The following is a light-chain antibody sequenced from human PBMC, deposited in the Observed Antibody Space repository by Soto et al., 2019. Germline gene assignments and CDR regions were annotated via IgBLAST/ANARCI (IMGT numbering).Light chain of an antibody. CDR1: SSNIRAGYD. V-gene: IGLV1-40*01. Sequence: QSVLTQPPSVSGAPGQRVTISCTGSSSNIRAGYDVHWYQQLPGTAPKLLIYGNSNRPSGVPDRFSGSKSGTSASLAITGLQAEDEADYYCQSYDSSLSGFYVFGTGTKPTVL. J-gene: IGLJ1*01. CDR2: GNS. CDR3: QSYDSSLSGFYV.